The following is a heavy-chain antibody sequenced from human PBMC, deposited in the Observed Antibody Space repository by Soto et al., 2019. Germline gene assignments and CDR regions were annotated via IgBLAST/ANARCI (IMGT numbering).Heavy chain of an antibody. CDR1: GFAFGSNS. Sequence: ESGGGLVKPGGSLRLSCAASGFAFGSNSMNWVRQAPGKGLEWVSSISRSSSHIYYADSVRGRFTISRDNAKNAMYLQMNSLRGEDTAVYYCARDRCSGGACYSFDYWGQGTLVTVSS. J-gene: IGHJ4*02. D-gene: IGHD2-15*01. CDR2: ISRSSSHI. V-gene: IGHV3-21*01. CDR3: ARDRCSGGACYSFDY.